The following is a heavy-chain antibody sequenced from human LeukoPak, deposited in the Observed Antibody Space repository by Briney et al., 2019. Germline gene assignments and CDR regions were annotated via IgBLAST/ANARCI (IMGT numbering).Heavy chain of an antibody. CDR1: GFSFSTFG. CDR3: GRDSLGGDY. CDR2: IWNDGSKK. D-gene: IGHD3-16*01. J-gene: IGHJ4*02. Sequence: PGGSLRLSCAASGFSFSTFGTHWARRAPGKGLEWVAVIWNDGSKKLYAESVKGRFTISRDNSQNTLYLQMNRLRAEDTAVYYCGRDSLGGDYWGQGTLVTVSS. V-gene: IGHV3-33*08.